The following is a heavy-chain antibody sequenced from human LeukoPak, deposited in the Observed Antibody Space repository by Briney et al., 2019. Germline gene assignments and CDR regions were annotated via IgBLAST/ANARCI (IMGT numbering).Heavy chain of an antibody. CDR1: GFTFSSYS. CDR2: ISSSSSYI. CDR3: ARDAPPPPPMYSGSYNGMDV. D-gene: IGHD1-26*01. V-gene: IGHV3-21*01. Sequence: PGGSLRLSCAASGFTFSSYSMNWVRQAPGKGLEWVSSISSSSSYIYYADSVKGRFTISRDNAKNSLYLQMNSLRAEDTAVYYCARDAPPPPPMYSGSYNGMDVWGQGTTVTVSS. J-gene: IGHJ6*02.